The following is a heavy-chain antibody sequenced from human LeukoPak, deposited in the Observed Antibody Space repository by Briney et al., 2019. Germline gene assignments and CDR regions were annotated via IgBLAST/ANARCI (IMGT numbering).Heavy chain of an antibody. CDR2: MNPNSGNT. CDR1: GYTFTSYD. D-gene: IGHD2-15*01. Sequence: WASVKVSCQASGYTFTSYDINWVRQATGQGLEWMGWMNPNSGNTSYGQTFQGRVTMPRNTSISTAYMELSRLRSEDTAVYYCARALAANWFDPWGQGTLVTVSS. V-gene: IGHV1-8*01. J-gene: IGHJ5*02. CDR3: ARALAANWFDP.